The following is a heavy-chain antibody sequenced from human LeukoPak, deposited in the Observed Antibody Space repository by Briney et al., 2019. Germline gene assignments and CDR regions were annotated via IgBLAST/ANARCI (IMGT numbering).Heavy chain of an antibody. CDR3: ARVLAADDGLYNWFDP. V-gene: IGHV1-8*01. CDR2: MNPNSGNT. Sequence: RASVKVSCKASGYTFSSYDINWVRQATGQGLEWMGWMNPNSGNTGYAQKFQGRVTMTRNTSISTVYMELSSLRSEDTAVYYCARVLAADDGLYNWFDPWGQGTLVTVSS. J-gene: IGHJ5*02. D-gene: IGHD6-13*01. CDR1: GYTFSSYD.